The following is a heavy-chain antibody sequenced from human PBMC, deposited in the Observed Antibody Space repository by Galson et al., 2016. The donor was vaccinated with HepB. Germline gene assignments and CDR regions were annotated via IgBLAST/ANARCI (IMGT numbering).Heavy chain of an antibody. CDR3: ARDNCINAICYTGWFDS. CDR1: GFTFSKAW. Sequence: SLRLSCAASGFTFSKAWMNWVRQAPGKGLEWVSSISYNIYYADSVRGRFTISRDNAKNSLFLQMNSLRVEDTAVYYCARDNCINAICYTGWFDSWGQGTLVTVSA. V-gene: IGHV3-69-1*01. CDR2: ISYNI. J-gene: IGHJ5*01. D-gene: IGHD2-8*01.